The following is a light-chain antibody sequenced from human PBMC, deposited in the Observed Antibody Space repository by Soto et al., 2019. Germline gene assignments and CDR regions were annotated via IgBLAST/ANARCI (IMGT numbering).Light chain of an antibody. Sequence: DVQLTQSPSFLSASVGDRVTITCRASQGISSHLAWYQQRPGKGPKLLIYAASTLQSGVPSRFSGSGSETEFTLAISSLQPEYFATYYCQQFHGYPHTFGQGTKLEIK. CDR3: QQFHGYPHT. CDR1: QGISSH. V-gene: IGKV1-9*01. J-gene: IGKJ2*01. CDR2: AAS.